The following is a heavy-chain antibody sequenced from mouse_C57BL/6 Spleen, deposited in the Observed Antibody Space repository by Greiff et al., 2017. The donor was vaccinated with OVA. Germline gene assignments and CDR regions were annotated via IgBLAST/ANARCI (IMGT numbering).Heavy chain of an antibody. CDR3: ARRPPYYGSSYWYFDV. D-gene: IGHD1-1*01. CDR1: GFTFSDYG. CDR2: ISNLAYSI. V-gene: IGHV5-15*04. Sequence: EVKVEESGGGLVQPGGSLKLSCAASGFTFSDYGMAWVRQAPRKGPEWVAFISNLAYSIYYADTVTGRFTISRENAKNTLYLEMSSLRSEDTAMYYCARRPPYYGSSYWYFDVWGTGTTVTVSS. J-gene: IGHJ1*03.